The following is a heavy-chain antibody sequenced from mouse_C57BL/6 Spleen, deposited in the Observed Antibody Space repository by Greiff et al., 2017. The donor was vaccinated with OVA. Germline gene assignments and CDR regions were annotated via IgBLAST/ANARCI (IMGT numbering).Heavy chain of an antibody. V-gene: IGHV1-26*01. CDR2: INPKNGGT. CDR1: GYTFTDYY. Sequence: VQLQQSGPELVKPGASVKISCKASGYTFTDYYMNWVKQSHGKSLEWIGDINPKNGGTSSNQTFKGKATLTVEKSSSTAYMELRSLTSEDSAVYYCARPYDYDDGYYFDYWGQGTTLTVSS. J-gene: IGHJ2*01. D-gene: IGHD2-4*01. CDR3: ARPYDYDDGYYFDY.